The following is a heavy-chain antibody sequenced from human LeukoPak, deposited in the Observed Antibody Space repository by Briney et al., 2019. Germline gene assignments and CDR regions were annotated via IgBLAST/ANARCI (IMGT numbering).Heavy chain of an antibody. V-gene: IGHV4-30-4*07. CDR3: ARGTPADY. CDR1: GGSISSGGYS. CDR2: IYYSGST. D-gene: IGHD1-14*01. Sequence: SETLSLTCAVSGGSISSGGYSWSWIRQPPGKGLEWIGYIYYSGSTYYNPSLKSRVTISVDASKNQFSLKLSSVTAADTAVYYCARGTPADYWGQGTLVTVSS. J-gene: IGHJ4*02.